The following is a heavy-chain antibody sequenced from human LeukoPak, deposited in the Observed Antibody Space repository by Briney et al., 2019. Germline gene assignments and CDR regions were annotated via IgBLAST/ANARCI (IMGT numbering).Heavy chain of an antibody. CDR2: IIPIFGTA. CDR3: AREHVRDYLDRHSNVLKWVIDH. D-gene: IGHD3-22*01. Sequence: ASVKVSCKASGGTFSSYAISWVRQAPGQGLEWMGGIIPIFGTANYAQKFQGRVTITADESTSTAYMELSSLRSEDTAVYYCAREHVRDYLDRHSNVLKWVIDHWGQGSLVTVSS. CDR1: GGTFSSYA. V-gene: IGHV1-69*13. J-gene: IGHJ4*02.